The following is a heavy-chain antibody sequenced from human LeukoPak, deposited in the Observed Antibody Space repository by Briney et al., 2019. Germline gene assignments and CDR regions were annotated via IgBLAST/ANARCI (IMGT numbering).Heavy chain of an antibody. Sequence: SETLSLTCTVSGDSISSGDYYWSWIRQPAGRGLEWIGSIYYSGSTYYNPSLKSRVTISVDTSKNQFSLKLSSVTAADTAVYYCARHARFGELRAFDIWGQGTMVTVSS. J-gene: IGHJ3*02. D-gene: IGHD3-10*01. CDR1: GDSISSGDYY. V-gene: IGHV4-39*01. CDR3: ARHARFGELRAFDI. CDR2: IYYSGST.